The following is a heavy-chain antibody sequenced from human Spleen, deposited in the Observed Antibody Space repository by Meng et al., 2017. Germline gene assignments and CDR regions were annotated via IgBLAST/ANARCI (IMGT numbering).Heavy chain of an antibody. V-gene: IGHV1-18*01. CDR2: ISGYNGDT. Sequence: QVQLVQSGVEVKKPGAAVKVSCKASGYSFTHHGITWVRQAPGQGLEWLGWISGYNGDTKYAQKLQDRVTMTTDTSTSTAYMELRSLISDDTAVYYCARDPAAVEGRLGWFDPWGQGTLVTVS. CDR1: GYSFTHHG. J-gene: IGHJ5*02. D-gene: IGHD1-26*01. CDR3: ARDPAAVEGRLGWFDP.